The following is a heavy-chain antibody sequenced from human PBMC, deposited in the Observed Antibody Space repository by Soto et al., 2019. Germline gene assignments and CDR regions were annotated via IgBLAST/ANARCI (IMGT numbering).Heavy chain of an antibody. CDR1: GGSFSGYY. D-gene: IGHD3-9*01. J-gene: IGHJ4*02. Sequence: QVQLQQWGAGLLKPSETLSLTCAVYGGSFSGYYWSWIRQPPGKGLEWIGEINHSGSTNYNPSLKSRVTIAVDTSKNQFSLKLSSVTAADTAVYYCALILTGYYLPDYWGQGTLVTVSS. V-gene: IGHV4-34*01. CDR3: ALILTGYYLPDY. CDR2: INHSGST.